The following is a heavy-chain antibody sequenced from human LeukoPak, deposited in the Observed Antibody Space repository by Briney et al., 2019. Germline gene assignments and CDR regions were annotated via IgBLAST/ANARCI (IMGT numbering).Heavy chain of an antibody. Sequence: GGSLRLSCAASGFTFRNYVIHWVRQAPGKGLEWVAVTSSDLNVKLYADSVKGRFTISRDNSKNTLYLHMNSLRAEDTAVYYCARDRGIAVAGGEFDYWGQGTLVTVSS. CDR1: GFTFRNYV. J-gene: IGHJ4*02. CDR3: ARDRGIAVAGGEFDY. V-gene: IGHV3-30-3*01. D-gene: IGHD6-19*01. CDR2: TSSDLNVK.